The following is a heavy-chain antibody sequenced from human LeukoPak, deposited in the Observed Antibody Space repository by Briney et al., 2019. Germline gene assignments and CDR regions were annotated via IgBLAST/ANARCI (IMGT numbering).Heavy chain of an antibody. CDR1: GFTFSSYA. V-gene: IGHV3-23*01. D-gene: IGHD3-22*01. CDR2: ISGSGGST. J-gene: IGHJ4*02. CDR3: AKDRYYYDSSGATFDY. Sequence: GGSLRLSXAASGFTFSSYAMSWVRQAPGKGLEWVSAISGSGGSTYYADSVKGRFTISRDNSKSTLYLQMNSLRAEDTAVYYCAKDRYYYDSSGATFDYWGQGTLVTVSS.